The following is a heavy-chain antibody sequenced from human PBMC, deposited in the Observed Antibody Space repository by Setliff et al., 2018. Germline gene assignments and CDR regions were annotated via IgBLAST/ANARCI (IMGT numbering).Heavy chain of an antibody. D-gene: IGHD1-20*01. V-gene: IGHV4-34*12. CDR3: ARDNQIAAYAFDI. J-gene: IGHJ3*02. CDR2: IIHSGST. Sequence: SETLSLTCAVYGVSFSGYYWSWIRQPPGKRLEWIGEIIHSGSTNYNPSLKSRVTISVDTSKNQFSLKLSSVTAADTAVYYCARDNQIAAYAFDIWGQGTTVTVSS. CDR1: GVSFSGYY.